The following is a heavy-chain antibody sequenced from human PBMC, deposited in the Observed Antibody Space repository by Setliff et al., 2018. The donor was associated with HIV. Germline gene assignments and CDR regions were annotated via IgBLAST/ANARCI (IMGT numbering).Heavy chain of an antibody. J-gene: IGHJ4*02. CDR1: GFTFNSYS. V-gene: IGHV3-21*01. CDR2: ISSSSDYI. CDR3: ARDGGLGY. D-gene: IGHD3-16*01. Sequence: LRLSCAASGFTFNSYSMNWVRQAPGKGLEWVSSISSSSDYIYYADLLKGRFTISRDNPKNSLYLQMNSLRAEDTAVYYCARDGGLGYWGQGTLVTVSS.